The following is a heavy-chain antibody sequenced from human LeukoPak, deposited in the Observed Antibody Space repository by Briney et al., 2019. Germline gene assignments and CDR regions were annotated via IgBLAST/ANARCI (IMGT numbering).Heavy chain of an antibody. V-gene: IGHV4-59*08. CDR1: GGSISSYY. J-gene: IGHJ4*02. D-gene: IGHD3-22*01. CDR2: IYYSGST. Sequence: SSETLSLTCTVSGGSISSYYWSWIRQPLGKGLEGMGYIYYSGSTNYNPSLKSRVTISVDTSKNQFSLKLSSVTAADTPVYYGARWHYYDSRGYVDYFDYWGQGTLVTVSS. CDR3: ARWHYYDSRGYVDYFDY.